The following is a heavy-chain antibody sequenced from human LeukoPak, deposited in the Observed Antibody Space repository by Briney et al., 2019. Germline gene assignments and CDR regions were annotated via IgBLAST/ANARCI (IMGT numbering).Heavy chain of an antibody. CDR1: GAPITSHY. V-gene: IGHV4-59*11. J-gene: IGHJ6*03. Sequence: PAQSLSLACPVSGAPITSHYRSSIRHPPVKGLGWLAEISNSGSTSYNPSLKSRVTISIDTSKSQFSLKLSSVTAADTAVYYCGRDALVGYFSYYYMDVWGKGTTVTVSS. D-gene: IGHD2-15*01. CDR2: ISNSGST. CDR3: GRDALVGYFSYYYMDV.